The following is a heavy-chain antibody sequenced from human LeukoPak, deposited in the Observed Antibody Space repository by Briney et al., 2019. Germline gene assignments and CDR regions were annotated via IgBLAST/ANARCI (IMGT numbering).Heavy chain of an antibody. CDR1: GGSFSGYY. Sequence: SDTLSLICAVYGGSFSGYYWSWIRQPPGKGLEWIGEINHSGSTNYNPSLKSRVTISVDTSKNQFSLKLSSVTAADTAAYYCARGYNWFDPWGQGTLVTVSS. J-gene: IGHJ5*02. V-gene: IGHV4-34*01. CDR2: INHSGST. CDR3: ARGYNWFDP.